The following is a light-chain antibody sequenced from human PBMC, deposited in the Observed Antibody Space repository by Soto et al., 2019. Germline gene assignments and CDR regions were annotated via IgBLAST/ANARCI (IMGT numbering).Light chain of an antibody. J-gene: IGKJ1*01. CDR3: QQYNTFST. CDR1: QSVNNW. V-gene: IGKV1-5*01. Sequence: DVQMTQSPSTLSASVGDSVTITCRASQSVNNWLAWYQQKPGKAPRLLIFDSYKLESGVPSRFSGSGSGTEFILTISSLPADDFATYYCQQYNTFSTFGQGTKVDIK. CDR2: DSY.